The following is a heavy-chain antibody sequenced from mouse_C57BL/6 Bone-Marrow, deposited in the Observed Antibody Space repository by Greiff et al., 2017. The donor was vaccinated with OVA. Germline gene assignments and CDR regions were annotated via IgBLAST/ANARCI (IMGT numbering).Heavy chain of an antibody. D-gene: IGHD2-4*01. CDR2: VYPYNGGT. Sequence: VQLKESGPVLVKPGPSVKISCKASGFTFTDYYMHWVKQSHGKSLEWIGLVYPYNGGTSYNQKFKGKATLTVDTSSSTAYMELNSLTSEDSAVYYCARERITKGYYYAMDYWGQGTSVTVSS. V-gene: IGHV1-36*01. CDR1: GFTFTDYY. CDR3: ARERITKGYYYAMDY. J-gene: IGHJ4*01.